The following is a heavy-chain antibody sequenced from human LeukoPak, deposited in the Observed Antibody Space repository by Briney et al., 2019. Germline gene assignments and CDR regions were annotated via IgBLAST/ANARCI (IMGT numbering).Heavy chain of an antibody. CDR1: GYTFVRHV. Sequence: GASVMVSCRASGYTFVRHVVNWVRQAPGQGLEWMGWISAYDAKTHYAERLQGRVTMTRDISASTVYMELRSLTSDDTAVYYCARDSRSPGPVFSDYWGQGTLVTVSS. CDR2: ISAYDAKT. J-gene: IGHJ4*02. CDR3: ARDSRSPGPVFSDY. V-gene: IGHV1-18*01. D-gene: IGHD1-14*01.